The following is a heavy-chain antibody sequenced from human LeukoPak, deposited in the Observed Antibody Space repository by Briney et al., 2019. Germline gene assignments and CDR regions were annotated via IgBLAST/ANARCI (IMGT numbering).Heavy chain of an antibody. Sequence: PSETLSLTCTVSGYSISSGYYWGWIRQPPGKGLEWIGNIYHSGSTYYNPSLKSRVTISVDTSKNQFSLKLSSVTAADTAVYYCASSGYSLSGYLDYWGQGTLVTVSS. D-gene: IGHD6-13*01. CDR1: GYSISSGYY. J-gene: IGHJ4*02. CDR2: IYHSGST. CDR3: ASSGYSLSGYLDY. V-gene: IGHV4-38-2*02.